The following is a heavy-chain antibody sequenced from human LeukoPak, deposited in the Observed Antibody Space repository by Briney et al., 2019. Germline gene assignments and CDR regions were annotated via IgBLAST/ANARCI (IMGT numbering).Heavy chain of an antibody. D-gene: IGHD5-18*01. J-gene: IGHJ4*02. CDR3: GTVRSYASINY. V-gene: IGHV3-48*03. Sequence: GGSQRLFCAPSGLIFSSSEMKWARQAPGKGLEWVSYISSSGSTIYYAGSVKGRFPMSRDNAKNTRYLQVSSLRAEDTTIYYCGTVRSYASINYWGQGTLVTVSS. CDR2: ISSSGSTI. CDR1: GLIFSSSE.